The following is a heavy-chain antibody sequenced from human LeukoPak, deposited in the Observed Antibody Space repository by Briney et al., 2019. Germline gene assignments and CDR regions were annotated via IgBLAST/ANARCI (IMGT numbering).Heavy chain of an antibody. V-gene: IGHV4-4*02. D-gene: IGHD6-19*01. Sequence: PSGTLSPTCAVSGGSISSSNWWSWVRQPPGKGLEWIGEIYHSGSTNYNPSLKSRVTISVDTSKNQFSLKLSSVTAADTAVYYCAREGLVPYYYYYMDVWGKGTTVTISS. CDR3: AREGLVPYYYYYMDV. CDR1: GGSISSSNW. CDR2: IYHSGST. J-gene: IGHJ6*03.